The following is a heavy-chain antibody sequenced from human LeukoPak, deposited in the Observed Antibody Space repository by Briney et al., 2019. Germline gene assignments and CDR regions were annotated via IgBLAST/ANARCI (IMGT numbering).Heavy chain of an antibody. J-gene: IGHJ2*01. CDR1: GGSTSSYY. CDR3: ARGYCSGGSCYYFDL. V-gene: IGHV4-59*01. CDR2: IYYIGST. Sequence: KPSETLSLTCTVSGGSTSSYYWNWIRQPPGKGLEWIGFIYYIGSTNYNPSLKSRVTISLDTSKNQFSLRLNSVTAADTAVYYCARGYCSGGSCYYFDLWGRGTLVTVSS. D-gene: IGHD2-15*01.